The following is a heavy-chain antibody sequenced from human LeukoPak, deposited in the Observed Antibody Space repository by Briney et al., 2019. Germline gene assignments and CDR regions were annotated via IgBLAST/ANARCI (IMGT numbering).Heavy chain of an antibody. Sequence: SETLSLTCTVSGDSINSLDLWSWVRQPPGKGLEWIGEMYLSGTTHSNPSAKSRVTISIDKSKNQFFLNLSSVTAADTAVYYCAGLVGRYSSGLYYYYFDYWGQGTLSPSPQ. J-gene: IGHJ4*02. D-gene: IGHD3-22*01. V-gene: IGHV4-4*02. CDR2: MYLSGTT. CDR1: GDSINSLDL. CDR3: AGLVGRYSSGLYYYYFDY.